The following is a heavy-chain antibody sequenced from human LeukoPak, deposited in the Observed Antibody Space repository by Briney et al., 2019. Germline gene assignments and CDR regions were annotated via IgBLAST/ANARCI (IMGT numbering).Heavy chain of an antibody. CDR3: ARDCSSTSCYLDY. V-gene: IGHV3-7*01. CDR2: IKQDGSEK. CDR1: GFTFSSYW. Sequence: PGGSLRLSCAASGFTFSSYWMSWVRQAPGKGLEWVANIKQDGSEKYYVDSVKGRFTISRDNAKNSLYLQMNSLRAEDTAVYYCARDCSSTSCYLDYWGQETLVTVSS. J-gene: IGHJ4*02. D-gene: IGHD2-2*01.